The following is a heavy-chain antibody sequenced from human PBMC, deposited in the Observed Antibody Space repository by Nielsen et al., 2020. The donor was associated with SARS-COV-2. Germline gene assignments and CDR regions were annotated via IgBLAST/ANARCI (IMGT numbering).Heavy chain of an antibody. J-gene: IGHJ6*02. Sequence: GESLKISCSASGFTISSYAMHWVRQAPGKGLEYVSAISSNGGSTYYADSVEGRFTISRDNAMNPLYLEIKSLRADDTALYYCARGGSGGYREHGMDVWGQGTTITVSS. CDR3: ARGGSGGYREHGMDV. D-gene: IGHD5-12*01. CDR1: GFTISSYA. CDR2: ISSNGGST. V-gene: IGHV3-64*04.